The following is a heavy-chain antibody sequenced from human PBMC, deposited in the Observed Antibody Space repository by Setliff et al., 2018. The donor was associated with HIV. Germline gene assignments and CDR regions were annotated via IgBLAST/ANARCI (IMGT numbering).Heavy chain of an antibody. CDR3: ASGREQGLRHAFDI. CDR1: GFSFSSYS. Sequence: GGSLRLSCAASGFSFSSYSMNWVRQAPGKGLEWVSSISSGTRYIHYADSVKGRFTNSRDNVKNALYLQMNSLRAEDTAVYYCASGREQGLRHAFDIWGQGAMVTVSS. D-gene: IGHD4-17*01. CDR2: ISSGTRYI. V-gene: IGHV3-21*01. J-gene: IGHJ3*02.